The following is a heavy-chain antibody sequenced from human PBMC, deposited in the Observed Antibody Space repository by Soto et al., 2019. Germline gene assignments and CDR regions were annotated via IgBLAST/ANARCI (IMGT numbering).Heavy chain of an antibody. Sequence: ASVKVSCRASGYTFTTCAMRWVRQAPGQGLEWMGWINTGDGNTKYSQNFQGRVTFIRDTSATTVYMELSSLTSEDTATFYCAKDRAIQAHGTGWFGPWGRGTLVTVSS. J-gene: IGHJ5*02. D-gene: IGHD2-2*02. V-gene: IGHV1-3*04. CDR2: INTGDGNT. CDR3: AKDRAIQAHGTGWFGP. CDR1: GYTFTTCA.